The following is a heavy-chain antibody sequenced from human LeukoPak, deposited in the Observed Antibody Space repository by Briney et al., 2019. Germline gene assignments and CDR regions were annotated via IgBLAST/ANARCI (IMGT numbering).Heavy chain of an antibody. D-gene: IGHD6-13*01. Sequence: ASVKVSCKASGYTFTSYGISWVRQAPGQGLEWMGWISAYNGNTNYAQKLQGRVTMTTDTSTSTAYMELRSLRSDDTAVYYCAREIAAASRKTTEYYYCYYMDVWGKGTTVTVSS. CDR2: ISAYNGNT. J-gene: IGHJ6*03. CDR3: AREIAAASRKTTEYYYCYYMDV. V-gene: IGHV1-18*01. CDR1: GYTFTSYG.